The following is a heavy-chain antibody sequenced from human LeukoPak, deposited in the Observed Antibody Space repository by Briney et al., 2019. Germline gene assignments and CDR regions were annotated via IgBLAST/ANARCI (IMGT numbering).Heavy chain of an antibody. CDR2: IYYSGST. CDR1: GGSISSGDYY. Sequence: PSQTLSLTCTVSGGSISSGDYYWSWIRQPPGKGLEWIGYIYYSGSTYYNPPLKSRVTISVDTSKNQFSLKLSSVTAADTAVYYCARLRVGEQWLVDYWGQGTLVTVSS. CDR3: ARLRVGEQWLVDY. V-gene: IGHV4-30-4*01. D-gene: IGHD6-19*01. J-gene: IGHJ4*02.